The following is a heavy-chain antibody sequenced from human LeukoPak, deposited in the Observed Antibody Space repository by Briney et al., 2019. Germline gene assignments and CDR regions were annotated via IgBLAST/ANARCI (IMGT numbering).Heavy chain of an antibody. CDR3: VIGWFIGYNGLFDI. V-gene: IGHV3-23*01. Sequence: GGSLRLSCEASGFSFSTYIVSWVRQAPGKGLQWVSAISGSGTRYYADSVKGRFTISRDDSTNVIYLQMNSLRSEDTATYYCVIGWFIGYNGLFDIWGQGTMVTVSS. CDR2: ISGSGTR. D-gene: IGHD5-24*01. J-gene: IGHJ3*02. CDR1: GFSFSTYI.